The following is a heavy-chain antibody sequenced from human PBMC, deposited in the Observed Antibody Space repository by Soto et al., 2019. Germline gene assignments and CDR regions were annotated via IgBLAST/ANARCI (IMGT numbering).Heavy chain of an antibody. J-gene: IGHJ4*02. Sequence: EVQLVESGGDLVQTGGSLRLSCAASGFTFNSYSMNWLRQAPGKGLEWVSYIRSSDGSIDYTDSVKGRFTISTDTAKNLLYLQMNSLRAEDTAVYYCARDRQFAFDYWGQGTLVTVSS. V-gene: IGHV3-48*01. CDR1: GFTFNSYS. CDR3: ARDRQFAFDY. D-gene: IGHD3-10*01. CDR2: IRSSDGSI.